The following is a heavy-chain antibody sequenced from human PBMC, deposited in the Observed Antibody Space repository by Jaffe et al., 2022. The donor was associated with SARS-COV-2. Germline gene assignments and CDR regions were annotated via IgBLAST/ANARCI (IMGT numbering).Heavy chain of an antibody. CDR2: ISSSGSTI. J-gene: IGHJ6*02. V-gene: IGHV3-11*01. D-gene: IGHD1-1*01. Sequence: QVQLVESGGGLVKPGGSLRLSCAASGFTFSDYYMSWIRQAPGKGLEWVSYISSSGSTIYYADSVKGRFTISRDNAKNSLYLQMNSLRAEDTAVYYCARVGDGSNDWRLDYYYGMDVWGQGTTVTVSS. CDR3: ARVGDGSNDWRLDYYYGMDV. CDR1: GFTFSDYY.